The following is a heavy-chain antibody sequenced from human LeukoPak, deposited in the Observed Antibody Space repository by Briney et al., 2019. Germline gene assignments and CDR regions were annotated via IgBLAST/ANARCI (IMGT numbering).Heavy chain of an antibody. J-gene: IGHJ5*02. Sequence: GGSLRLSCAASGFTFSSYAMSWVRQAPGKGLKWVSAISGSGGSTYYADSVKGRFTISRDNSKNTLYLQMNSLRAEDTAVYYCAKSYVLRFLEWSLFDPWGQGTLVTVSS. V-gene: IGHV3-23*01. CDR3: AKSYVLRFLEWSLFDP. CDR2: ISGSGGST. D-gene: IGHD3-3*01. CDR1: GFTFSSYA.